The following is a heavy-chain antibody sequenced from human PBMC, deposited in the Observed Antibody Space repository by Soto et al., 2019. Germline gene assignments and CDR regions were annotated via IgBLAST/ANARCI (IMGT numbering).Heavy chain of an antibody. D-gene: IGHD2-2*01. CDR2: IIPRSATS. Sequence: QVQLVQSGAEVKKPGSSVKVSCKASGDTFSTYTITWMRQAPGQGLEWMGGIIPRSATSNYAQKFQGRVTLTADEPTSTDYTDLSSLRSEDTAAYYCAREGLVLVPTTVNSDYYYSAMDVGGQGTTVTVSS. CDR1: GDTFSTYT. CDR3: AREGLVLVPTTVNSDYYYSAMDV. V-gene: IGHV1-69*12. J-gene: IGHJ6*02.